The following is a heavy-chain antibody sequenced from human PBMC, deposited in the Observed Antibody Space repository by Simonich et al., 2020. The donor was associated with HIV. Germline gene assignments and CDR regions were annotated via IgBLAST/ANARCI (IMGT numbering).Heavy chain of an antibody. CDR1: GGSFSGYY. V-gene: IGHV4-34*01. CDR2: INNSGRT. CDR3: ARRHPTTVTTPYFDY. D-gene: IGHD4-17*01. J-gene: IGHJ4*02. Sequence: QVQLQQWGAGLLKPSETLSLTCAVYGGSFSGYYWSWIRQPPGKGREWIGEINNSGRTNYNPSLKSRVPISVDTSKNQFSLKLSSVTAADTAVYYCARRHPTTVTTPYFDYWGQGTLVTVSS.